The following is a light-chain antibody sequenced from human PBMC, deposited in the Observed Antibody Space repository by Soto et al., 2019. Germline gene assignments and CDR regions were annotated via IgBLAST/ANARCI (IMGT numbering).Light chain of an antibody. CDR2: WAS. Sequence: DIVMTQSPDSLAVSLGERATINCKSSQSVLYNSNNKNYLAWYQQKPGQPPKLLISWASTRESGVPDRFSGSGSGTDFTLTISSLQAEDVAVYYCKQYYSTPLAFGPGTKVDIK. J-gene: IGKJ3*01. CDR3: KQYYSTPLA. CDR1: QSVLYNSNNKNY. V-gene: IGKV4-1*01.